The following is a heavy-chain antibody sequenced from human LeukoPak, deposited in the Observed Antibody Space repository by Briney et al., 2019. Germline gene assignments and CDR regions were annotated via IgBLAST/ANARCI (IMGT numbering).Heavy chain of an antibody. CDR1: GFTFSSYS. CDR2: ISSSSSYI. J-gene: IGHJ4*02. Sequence: KPGGSLRLSCAASGFTFSSYSMNWVRQAPGKGLEWVSSISSSSSYIYYADSVKGRFTISRDNSKNTLYLQMNSLRVEDTAVYYCAKIASGDPFDYWGQGTLVTVSS. CDR3: AKIASGDPFDY. D-gene: IGHD4-17*01. V-gene: IGHV3-21*01.